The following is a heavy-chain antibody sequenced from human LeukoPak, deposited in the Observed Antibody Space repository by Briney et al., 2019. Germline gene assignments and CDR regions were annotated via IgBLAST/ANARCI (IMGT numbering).Heavy chain of an antibody. CDR1: GYTFTGYY. CDR3: ARALQVVPAASPGGY. CDR2: INPNSGGT. D-gene: IGHD2-2*01. J-gene: IGHJ4*02. Sequence: GASVKVSCKASGYTFTGYYMHWVRQAPGQGLEWMGRINPNSGGTNYAQKFQGRVTMTRDTSISTAYMELSRLRSDDTAVYYCARALQVVPAASPGGYWGQGTLVTVSS. V-gene: IGHV1-2*06.